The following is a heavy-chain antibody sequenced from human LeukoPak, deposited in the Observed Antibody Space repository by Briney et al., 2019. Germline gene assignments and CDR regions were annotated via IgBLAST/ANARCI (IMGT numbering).Heavy chain of an antibody. CDR3: ARAGRTSGSFPNNWFDP. CDR1: GGSISSGGYY. J-gene: IGHJ5*02. D-gene: IGHD1-26*01. V-gene: IGHV4-31*03. Sequence: SQTLSLTCTVSGGSISSGGYYWSWIRQHPGKGLEWIGYIYYSGSTYYNPSLKSRVTISVDTSKNQFSLKLSSVTAADTAVYYCARAGRTSGSFPNNWFDPWGQGTLVTVSS. CDR2: IYYSGST.